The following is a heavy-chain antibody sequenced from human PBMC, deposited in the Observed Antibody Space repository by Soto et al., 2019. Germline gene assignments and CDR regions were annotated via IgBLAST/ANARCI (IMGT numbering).Heavy chain of an antibody. Sequence: ASVKVSCKASGYTFTVYYMHWVRQAPGQGLEWMGWINPNSGGTNYAQKFQGWVTMTRDTSISTAYMELSRLRSDDTAVYYCARTKRGSYSSSWYYFDYWGQGTLVTVSS. D-gene: IGHD6-13*01. J-gene: IGHJ4*02. CDR3: ARTKRGSYSSSWYYFDY. V-gene: IGHV1-2*04. CDR1: GYTFTVYY. CDR2: INPNSGGT.